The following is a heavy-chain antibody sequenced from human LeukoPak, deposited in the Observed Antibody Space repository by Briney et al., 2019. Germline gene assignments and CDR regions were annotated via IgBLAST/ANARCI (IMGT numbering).Heavy chain of an antibody. J-gene: IGHJ4*02. V-gene: IGHV4-39*01. D-gene: IGHD5-24*01. CDR1: GGSISSSSYY. CDR3: ARPGDGYKKYYFDY. Sequence: SETLSLTCTVSGGSISSSSYYWGWIRQPPGKGLERIGSIYYSGSTYYNPSLKSRVTISVDTSKNQFSLKLSSVTAADTAVYYCARPGDGYKKYYFDYWGQGTLVTVSS. CDR2: IYYSGST.